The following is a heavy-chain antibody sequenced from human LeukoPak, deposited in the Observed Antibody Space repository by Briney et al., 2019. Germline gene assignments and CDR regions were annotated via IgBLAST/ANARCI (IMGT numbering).Heavy chain of an antibody. J-gene: IGHJ4*02. CDR2: INPNSGGT. V-gene: IGHV1-2*02. Sequence: GASVRVSCKASGYTFTGYYFHWVRQAPGQGLEWMGWINPNSGGTNYAQRFKGRVTLTRDTSSSTVYMELSRLTSDDTAVYYCARDSTMAGPEGIDYWGQGTLVTV. D-gene: IGHD5-24*01. CDR3: ARDSTMAGPEGIDY. CDR1: GYTFTGYY.